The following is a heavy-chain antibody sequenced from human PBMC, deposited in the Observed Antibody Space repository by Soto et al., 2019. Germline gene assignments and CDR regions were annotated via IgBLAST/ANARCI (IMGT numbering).Heavy chain of an antibody. CDR3: ARDTARRGLQYYYYMDV. Sequence: SETLSVTCTVAGGSISSYYGSWIRQHPGKGLEWIGYIYYSGSTNYNPSLKSRVTISVDTSKNQFSLKLSSVTAADTAVYYCARDTARRGLQYYYYMDVWGKGTTVTVSS. CDR1: GGSISSYY. J-gene: IGHJ6*03. V-gene: IGHV4-59*01. D-gene: IGHD6-6*01. CDR2: IYYSGST.